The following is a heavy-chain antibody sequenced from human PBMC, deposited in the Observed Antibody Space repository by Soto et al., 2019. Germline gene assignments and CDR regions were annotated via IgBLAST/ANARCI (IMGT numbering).Heavy chain of an antibody. V-gene: IGHV5-51*01. CDR3: ARQSSTPPGDYYYYMDV. D-gene: IGHD2-15*01. Sequence: GESLKISCKGSGYSFTSYWIGWVRQMPGKGLEWMVIIYPGDSDTRYSPSFQGQVTISADKSISTAYLQWSSLKASDTAMYYCARQSSTPPGDYYYYMDVWGKGTTVTVSS. J-gene: IGHJ6*03. CDR1: GYSFTSYW. CDR2: IYPGDSDT.